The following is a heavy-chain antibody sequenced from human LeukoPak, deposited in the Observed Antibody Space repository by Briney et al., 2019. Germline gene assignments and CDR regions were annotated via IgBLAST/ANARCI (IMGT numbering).Heavy chain of an antibody. D-gene: IGHD6-19*01. V-gene: IGHV4-30-4*01. CDR3: ARDHERVAVPDY. CDR2: IHYSGST. Sequence: RASQTLSLTCTVSGDSIRSVDYYWSWIRQPSGKGLEWIGYIHYSGSTSYIPSLESRVTISLDTSKNQYSLKLISMTAADTAVYYCARDHERVAVPDYWGQGTLVTVSS. J-gene: IGHJ4*02. CDR1: GDSIRSVDYY.